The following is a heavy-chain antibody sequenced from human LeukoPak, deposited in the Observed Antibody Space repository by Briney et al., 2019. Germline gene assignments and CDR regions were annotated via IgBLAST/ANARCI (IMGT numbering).Heavy chain of an antibody. Sequence: GGSLRLSCAASGFTFSNFAMHWVRQAPGKGLEWVAVISYDGSNKYEDSVKGRFTISRDNSKNTLYLQMNSLIAEHTAVYFCARDSYGFDCWGQGTLVTVSS. CDR3: ARDSYGFDC. CDR1: GFTFSNFA. CDR2: ISYDGSNK. V-gene: IGHV3-30*04. J-gene: IGHJ4*02. D-gene: IGHD5-18*01.